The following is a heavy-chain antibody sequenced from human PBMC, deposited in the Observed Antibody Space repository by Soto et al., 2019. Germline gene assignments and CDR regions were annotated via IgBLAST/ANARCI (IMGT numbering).Heavy chain of an antibody. J-gene: IGHJ4*02. CDR3: AKDGNWLDVYFDV. V-gene: IGHV3-23*01. D-gene: IGHD6-19*01. CDR1: GFKFSNYA. CDR2: SSASGRSR. Sequence: PGGSLRLSCVASGFKFSNYAMSWVRQAPGKGLEWVSISSASGRSRYHADSVKGRFTISRDNSKNTLYLHMTNLRAEDTAVYYCAKDGNWLDVYFDVWGQGTPVTVSS.